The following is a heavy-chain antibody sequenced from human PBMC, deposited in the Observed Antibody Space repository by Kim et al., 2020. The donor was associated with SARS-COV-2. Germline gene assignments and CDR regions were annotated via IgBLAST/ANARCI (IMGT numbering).Heavy chain of an antibody. D-gene: IGHD3-22*01. V-gene: IGHV4-39*01. CDR2: IYYSGST. Sequence: SETLSLTCTVSGGSISSSSYYWGWIRQPPGKGLEWIGSIYYSGSTYYNASLKSRVTISVDTSKNQFSLKLSSVTAADTAVYYCARLHSSRYPVVGPLDYFDYWGQGTLVTVSS. J-gene: IGHJ4*02. CDR1: GGSISSSSYY. CDR3: ARLHSSRYPVVGPLDYFDY.